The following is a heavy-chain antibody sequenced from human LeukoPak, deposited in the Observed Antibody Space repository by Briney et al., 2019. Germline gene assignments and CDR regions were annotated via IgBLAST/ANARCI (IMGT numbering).Heavy chain of an antibody. CDR3: ARGSGYDFYYYYMDV. V-gene: IGHV3-53*01. J-gene: IGHJ6*03. Sequence: GGSLRLSCAASGFTVSSNYMSWVRQAPGKGLEWVSVIYSGGSTYYADSVKGRFTISRDNSKNTLYLQMNSLRAEDTALYYCARGSGYDFYYYYMDVWGKGTTVTVSS. CDR2: IYSGGST. CDR1: GFTVSSNY. D-gene: IGHD5-12*01.